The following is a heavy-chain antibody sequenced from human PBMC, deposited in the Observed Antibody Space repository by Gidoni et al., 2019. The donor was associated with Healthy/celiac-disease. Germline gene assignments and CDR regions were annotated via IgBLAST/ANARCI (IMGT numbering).Heavy chain of an antibody. Sequence: EVQLVESGGGLVQPGGSLRPSCSASAFTFRSYAMHWVRQAPGKGLEYVSAISSNGGSTYYADSVKGRFTISRDNSKNTLYLQMSSLRAEDTAVYYCAKHAVVVPAAIYYYYGMDVWGQGTTVTVSS. CDR2: ISSNGGST. J-gene: IGHJ6*02. CDR3: AKHAVVVPAAIYYYYGMDV. V-gene: IGHV3-64D*06. CDR1: AFTFRSYA. D-gene: IGHD2-2*02.